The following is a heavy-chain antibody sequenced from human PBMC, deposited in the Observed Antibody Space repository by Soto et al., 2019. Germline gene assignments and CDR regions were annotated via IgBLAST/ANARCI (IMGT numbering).Heavy chain of an antibody. J-gene: IGHJ3*02. CDR2: ISAYNGNT. CDR3: AGDRPLLVGAIFPPTAFYI. V-gene: IGHV1-18*04. Sequence: SVKVSCKASGYTFTSYGISWVRQAPGQGLEWMGWISAYNGNTNYAQKLQGRVTMTTDTSTSTAYMELRSLRSDDTAVYYCAGDRPLLVGAIFPPTAFYIWGQGTMVSVS. CDR1: GYTFTSYG. D-gene: IGHD1-26*01.